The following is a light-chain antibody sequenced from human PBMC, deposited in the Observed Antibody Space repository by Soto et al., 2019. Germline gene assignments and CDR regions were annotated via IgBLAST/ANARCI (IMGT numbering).Light chain of an antibody. CDR2: GAS. CDR1: QSVSSN. J-gene: IGKJ4*01. CDR3: QQYNNWPLT. Sequence: EIVMTQSPATLSVSPGERATLSCRASQSVSSNLAWYQQKPGQAPRLLIYGASTRATGIPARFSGSGSGTEFTLTISSLRSGDFAVYYCQQYNNWPLTFGGGTKVEIK. V-gene: IGKV3-15*01.